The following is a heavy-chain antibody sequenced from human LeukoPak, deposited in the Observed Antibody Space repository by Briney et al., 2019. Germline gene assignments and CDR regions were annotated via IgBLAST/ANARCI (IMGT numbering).Heavy chain of an antibody. CDR1: GGSISSGGYY. CDR3: ASRDYGGNPLSGY. V-gene: IGHV4-31*03. J-gene: IGHJ4*02. Sequence: SQTLSLTCTVSGGSISSGGYYWSWIRQHPGKGLEWIGYIYYSGSTYYNPSLKSRVTISVDTSKNQFSLKLSSVTAADAAVYYCASRDYGGNPLSGYWGQGTLVTVSS. D-gene: IGHD4-23*01. CDR2: IYYSGST.